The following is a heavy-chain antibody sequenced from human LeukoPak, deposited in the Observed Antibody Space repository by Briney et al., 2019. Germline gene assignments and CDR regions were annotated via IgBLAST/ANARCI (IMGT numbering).Heavy chain of an antibody. J-gene: IGHJ4*02. Sequence: SETLSLTCTVSGGSISSYYWSWIRQPPGKGLEWIGYIYYSGSTNYNPSLKSRVTISVDTSKNQFSLKLSSVTAADTAVYYCAILDSSSSDYWGQGTLVTVSS. CDR2: IYYSGST. D-gene: IGHD6-13*01. CDR1: GGSISSYY. V-gene: IGHV4-59*12. CDR3: AILDSSSSDY.